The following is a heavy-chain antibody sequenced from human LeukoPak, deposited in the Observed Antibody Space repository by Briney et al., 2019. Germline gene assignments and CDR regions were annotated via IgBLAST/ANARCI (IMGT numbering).Heavy chain of an antibody. D-gene: IGHD3-22*01. CDR2: IYHSGST. Sequence: PSGTLSLTCAVSGGSISSSNWWSWVRQPPGKGLEWIGEIYHSGSTNYNPSLKSRVTISIDKSKNQFSLKLSSATAADTAVYYCARATYDSSGYFDYWGQGTLVTVSS. CDR1: GGSISSSNW. J-gene: IGHJ4*02. CDR3: ARATYDSSGYFDY. V-gene: IGHV4-4*02.